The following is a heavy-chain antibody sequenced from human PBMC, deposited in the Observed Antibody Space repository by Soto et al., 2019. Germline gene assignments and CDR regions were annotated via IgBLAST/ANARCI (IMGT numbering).Heavy chain of an antibody. Sequence: GGSLRLSCAASGFTFDDYTMHWVRQAPGKGLEWVSLISWDGGSTYYADSVKGRFTISRENSKNSLYLQMNSLRTEDTALYYCAKDISAAGTDYYYYYGMDVWGQGTTVTVSS. CDR1: GFTFDDYT. J-gene: IGHJ6*02. CDR2: ISWDGGST. V-gene: IGHV3-43*01. D-gene: IGHD6-13*01. CDR3: AKDISAAGTDYYYYYGMDV.